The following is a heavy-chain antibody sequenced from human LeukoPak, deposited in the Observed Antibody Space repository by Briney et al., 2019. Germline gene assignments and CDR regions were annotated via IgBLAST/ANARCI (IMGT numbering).Heavy chain of an antibody. CDR2: IYHSGST. D-gene: IGHD2-2*01. CDR1: GYSISSGYY. CDR3: ARWDQLLHYFDY. V-gene: IGHV4-38-2*02. J-gene: IGHJ4*02. Sequence: PSETLSLTCTVSGYSISSGYYWGWIRQPPGKGLDWIGSIYHSGSTFYNPSLKSRVTISLDTSKNQFSLKLSSVTAADTAVYYCARWDQLLHYFDYWGQGTLVTVSS.